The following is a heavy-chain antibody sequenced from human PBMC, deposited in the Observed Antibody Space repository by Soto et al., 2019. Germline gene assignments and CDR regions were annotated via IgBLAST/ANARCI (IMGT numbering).Heavy chain of an antibody. D-gene: IGHD1-26*01. Sequence: QLHLRESGPGLVKPSETLSLTCTVSGGSITSSSYYWGWIRQPPGKGLEWIGSIYYSGSTYYNPSLKRRVTISVDTSKHQFSLKLSSVTAADTAVYYCATQEVGGSYVYTFDPWGQGTLVTVSS. J-gene: IGHJ5*02. CDR1: GGSITSSSYY. V-gene: IGHV4-39*01. CDR3: ATQEVGGSYVYTFDP. CDR2: IYYSGST.